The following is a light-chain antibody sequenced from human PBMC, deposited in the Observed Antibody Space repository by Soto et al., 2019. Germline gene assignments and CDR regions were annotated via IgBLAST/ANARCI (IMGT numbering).Light chain of an antibody. J-gene: IGLJ1*01. CDR1: SSDVGGYNY. V-gene: IGLV2-14*01. CDR3: TSYTSSSTLYV. CDR2: DVK. Sequence: QSALTQPASVSGSPGQSITISCTGTSSDVGGYNYVSWYQRHPGKAPKLMIYDVKNRASGASNRFSGSKSGNTASLTISGLQAEDEADYYCTSYTSSSTLYVFGTGTKLTVL.